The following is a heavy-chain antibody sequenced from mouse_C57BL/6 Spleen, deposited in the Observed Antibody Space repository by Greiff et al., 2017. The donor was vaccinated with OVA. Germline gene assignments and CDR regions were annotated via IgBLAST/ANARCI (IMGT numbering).Heavy chain of an antibody. Sequence: QVQLKQSGAELVRPGASVTLSCKASGYTFTDYEMHWVKQTPVHGLEWIGAIDPETGGTAYNQKFKGKAILTADKSSSTAYMELRSLTSEDSAVYYCTREGYHYAMDYWGQGTSVTVSS. J-gene: IGHJ4*01. V-gene: IGHV1-15*01. CDR3: TREGYHYAMDY. D-gene: IGHD2-14*01. CDR1: GYTFTDYE. CDR2: IDPETGGT.